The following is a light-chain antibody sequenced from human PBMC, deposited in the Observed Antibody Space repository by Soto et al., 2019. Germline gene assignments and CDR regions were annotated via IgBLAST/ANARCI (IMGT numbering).Light chain of an antibody. J-gene: IGKJ1*01. Sequence: DIVMTQTPLSSPVTLGQAASISCRSSQSLLHSDGNTYLSWFQQRPGQPPRLLIYKVSDRFSGVPDRFSGSGAGTDFTLTISRVEAEDFGIYYCMQSTQSHWTFGQGTKVEIK. V-gene: IGKV2-24*01. CDR1: QSLLHSDGNTY. CDR3: MQSTQSHWT. CDR2: KVS.